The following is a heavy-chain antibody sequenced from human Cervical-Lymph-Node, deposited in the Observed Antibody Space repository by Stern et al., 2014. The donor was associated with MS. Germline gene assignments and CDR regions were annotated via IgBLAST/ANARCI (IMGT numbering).Heavy chain of an antibody. CDR3: ARRDYYDTSTYYDDAFDI. J-gene: IGHJ3*02. CDR2: ISFSGDT. V-gene: IGHV4-59*01. D-gene: IGHD3-22*01. CDR1: GGSISTYY. Sequence: VQLEESGPGLVKASETLSLTCTVSGGSISTYYWTWIRQPPGKGLEWIGEISFSGDTNYTPSLKSRVTLSVDTSKNQFSLKLSSVTAADTAVYYCARRDYYDTSTYYDDAFDIWGQGTMVTVSS.